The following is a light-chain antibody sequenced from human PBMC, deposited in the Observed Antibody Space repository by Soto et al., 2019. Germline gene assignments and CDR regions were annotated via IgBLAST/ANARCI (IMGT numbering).Light chain of an antibody. Sequence: QSVLTQPPSVSGAPGQRVTISCTGSSSNIGTGYDVHWYQQLPGTAPKLLIYGNSNRPSGVPDRFSGSKSGTSASLAITGLQAEYEADYYCQSYDSNLSFVFGGGTKLTVL. V-gene: IGLV1-40*01. CDR2: GNS. CDR1: SSNIGTGYD. J-gene: IGLJ2*01. CDR3: QSYDSNLSFV.